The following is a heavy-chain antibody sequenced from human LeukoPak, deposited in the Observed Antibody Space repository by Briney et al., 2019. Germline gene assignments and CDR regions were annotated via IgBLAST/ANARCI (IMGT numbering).Heavy chain of an antibody. J-gene: IGHJ4*02. CDR1: GGSISSSNW. V-gene: IGHV4-4*02. Sequence: SETLSLTCAVSGGSISSSNWWSWVRQPPGKGLEWIGQIYHSGSTNYNPSLKSRVAISVDKSKNQFSLNLNSVTAADTAVYYCARAGQGYCTSASCYLSLDYWGQGTLVTVSS. CDR2: IYHSGST. CDR3: ARAGQGYCTSASCYLSLDY. D-gene: IGHD2-2*01.